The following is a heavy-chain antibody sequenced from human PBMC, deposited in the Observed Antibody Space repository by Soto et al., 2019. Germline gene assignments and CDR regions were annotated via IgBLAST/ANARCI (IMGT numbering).Heavy chain of an antibody. CDR1: GGSFSGYY. D-gene: IGHD6-13*01. CDR2: INHSGST. CDR3: ARASSSWYYFDY. Sequence: SETLSLTCAVYGGSFSGYYWSWIRQPPGKGLEWIGEINHSGSTNYNPSLKSRVTISVDTSKNQFSLKLSSVTAADTAVYYCARASSSWYYFDYWGQGTLVTVS. V-gene: IGHV4-34*01. J-gene: IGHJ4*02.